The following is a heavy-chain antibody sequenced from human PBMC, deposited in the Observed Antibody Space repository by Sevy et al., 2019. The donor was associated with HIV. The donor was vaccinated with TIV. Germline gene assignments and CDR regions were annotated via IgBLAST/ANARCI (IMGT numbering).Heavy chain of an antibody. J-gene: IGHJ4*02. CDR2: ISGSGGNT. CDR3: AMEDSER. Sequence: GGSLRLSCAASGFTFSSYAMSWVRQAPGKGLEWVSTISGSGGNTYYADSVKGRFTTSRDNPKNTLHLQINSLRVEDTAVYYCAMEDSERWGQGTLVTVSS. V-gene: IGHV3-23*01. D-gene: IGHD1-1*01. CDR1: GFTFSSYA.